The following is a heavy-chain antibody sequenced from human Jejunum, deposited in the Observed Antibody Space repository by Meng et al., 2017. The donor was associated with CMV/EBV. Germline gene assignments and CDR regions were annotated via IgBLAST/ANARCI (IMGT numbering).Heavy chain of an antibody. CDR3: AREEYDFWSGYSRCFDS. D-gene: IGHD3-3*01. CDR2: IKHDGSER. CDR1: FSSYW. V-gene: IGHV3-7*01. J-gene: IGHJ4*02. Sequence: FSSYWMSWVSQGPGKGLEWVANIKHDGSERYYVDSVKGRFTISRDNAKNSLYLHMSSLRAEDTAVYYCAREEYDFWSGYSRCFDSWGQGTLVTVSS.